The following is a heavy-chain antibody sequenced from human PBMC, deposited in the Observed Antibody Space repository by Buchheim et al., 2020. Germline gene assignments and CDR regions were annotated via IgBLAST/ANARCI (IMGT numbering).Heavy chain of an antibody. D-gene: IGHD6-13*01. CDR1: GFAFSGSA. CDR2: IRNKVNNYAT. V-gene: IGHV3-73*01. CDR3: TGGPAAGNDY. Sequence: EVQLVESGGGLVQPGGSLKLSCAASGFAFSGSAIHWVRQASGKGLEWLGRIRNKVNNYATRYTESVKGRFTISRDDSKNTAYLEMNSLKTEDTALYYCTGGPAAGNDYWGQGTL. J-gene: IGHJ4*02.